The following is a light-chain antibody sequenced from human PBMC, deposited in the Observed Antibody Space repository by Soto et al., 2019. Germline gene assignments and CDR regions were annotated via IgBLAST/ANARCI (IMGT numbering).Light chain of an antibody. CDR2: DVS. J-gene: IGLJ1*01. CDR1: SSDVGGYNY. Sequence: QSVLTQPVYVSGSPGQSITISCTGTSSDVGGYNYVSWYQQHPGKAPKLMIYDVSNRPSGVSNRFSGSKSGNTASLTISGLQAEDEADYYCSSYTSSSTLEVFGTGTKVTVL. V-gene: IGLV2-14*01. CDR3: SSYTSSSTLEV.